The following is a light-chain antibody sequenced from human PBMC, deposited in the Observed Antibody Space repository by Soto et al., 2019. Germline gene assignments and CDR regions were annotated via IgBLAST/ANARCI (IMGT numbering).Light chain of an antibody. V-gene: IGKV1-39*01. CDR2: AAS. CDR3: QQSYNTPRT. Sequence: DIEMTQSPSSLSASVGDRVTITCRASQSISTSLNWYQQKPGKAPKLLIYAASSLHGGVPSRFSGGGSGTDFTLTITSLQPEDFATYYCQQSYNTPRTCGQGTKVEL. CDR1: QSISTS. J-gene: IGKJ1*01.